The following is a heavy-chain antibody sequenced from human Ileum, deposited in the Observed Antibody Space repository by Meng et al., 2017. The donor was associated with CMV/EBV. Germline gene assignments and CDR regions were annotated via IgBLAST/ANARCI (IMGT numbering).Heavy chain of an antibody. D-gene: IGHD7-27*01. Sequence: EVQLGESGGGLTQPGGSLRLSCAASGFTFSNYWMQWVRQVPGKGLVWVSRIKSDGTGITYVDSVKGRFTISRDNAKNTLYLQMTNLRVDDTAVYYCTRDYWGIPDYWGQGTLVTVSS. CDR3: TRDYWGIPDY. CDR2: IKSDGTGI. J-gene: IGHJ4*02. V-gene: IGHV3-74*01. CDR1: GFTFSNYW.